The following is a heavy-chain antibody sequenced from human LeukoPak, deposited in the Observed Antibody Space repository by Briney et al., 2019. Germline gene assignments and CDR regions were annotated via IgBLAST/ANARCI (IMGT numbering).Heavy chain of an antibody. CDR3: ARGQRVVVVVAAEY. CDR2: IKSDGSEK. Sequence: GGSLRLSCAASGFSFRSYWMSWVRQAPGKGLEWVANIKSDGSEKNYVDSVKGRFTISRDNAKNSLYLQMNSLRAEDTAVYYCARGQRVVVVVAAEYWGQGTLVTVSS. D-gene: IGHD2-15*01. V-gene: IGHV3-7*01. CDR1: GFSFRSYW. J-gene: IGHJ4*02.